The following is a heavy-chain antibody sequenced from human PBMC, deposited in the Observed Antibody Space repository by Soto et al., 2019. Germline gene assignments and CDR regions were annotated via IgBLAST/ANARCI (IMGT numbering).Heavy chain of an antibody. CDR2: INPSGGST. CDR1: GYTFTSYY. J-gene: IGHJ6*02. Sequence: GASVKVSCKASGYTFTSYYMHWVRQAPGQGLEWMGIINPSGGSTSYAQKFQGRVTMTRDTSTSTVYMELSSLRSEDTAVYYCARDRWGLGYCSGGSCLRNYYYYGMDVWG. D-gene: IGHD2-15*01. V-gene: IGHV1-46*01. CDR3: ARDRWGLGYCSGGSCLRNYYYYGMDV.